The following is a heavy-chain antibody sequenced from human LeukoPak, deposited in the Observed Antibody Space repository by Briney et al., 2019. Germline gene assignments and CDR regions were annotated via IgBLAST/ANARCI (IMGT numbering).Heavy chain of an antibody. CDR3: ARDRSTMIVVYYYYMDV. D-gene: IGHD3-22*01. Sequence: ASVKVSCKASGYTFSSYYMHWVRQAPGQGLEWMGIINPSGGSTSYAQKFQGRVTMTRDTSTSTVYMELSSLRSDDTAVYYCARDRSTMIVVYYYYMDVWGKGTTVTISS. CDR2: INPSGGST. V-gene: IGHV1-46*01. J-gene: IGHJ6*03. CDR1: GYTFSSYY.